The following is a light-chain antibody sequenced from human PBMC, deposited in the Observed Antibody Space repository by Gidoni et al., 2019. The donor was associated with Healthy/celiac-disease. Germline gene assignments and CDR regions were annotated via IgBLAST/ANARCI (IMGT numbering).Light chain of an antibody. V-gene: IGLV6-57*04. Sequence: NFMLTQPHSVSEAPGKTVTISCTRSSGRIASNSVQWYQQRPGSAPTTVIYEDNQRPSGVPDRFSGSIDSSSNSASLTISGLKTEDEADYYCQSYDSSNQVVFGGGTKLTVL. CDR3: QSYDSSNQVV. CDR1: SGRIASNS. J-gene: IGLJ2*01. CDR2: EDN.